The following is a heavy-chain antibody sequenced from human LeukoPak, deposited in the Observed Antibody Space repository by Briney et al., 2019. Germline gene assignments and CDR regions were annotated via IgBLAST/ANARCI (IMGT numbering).Heavy chain of an antibody. J-gene: IGHJ6*02. Sequence: GGSLRLSCAASGFAFSTYAMIWVRQTPGKGLEWVSHISRTGDSTIYGDAVEGRFTISRDNSKNVLNLQMNSLRAEDTAVYYCAFSKYTYDYAMDVWGQGTTVTVSS. CDR3: AFSKYTYDYAMDV. V-gene: IGHV3-23*01. CDR1: GFAFSTYA. CDR2: ISRTGDST. D-gene: IGHD6-6*01.